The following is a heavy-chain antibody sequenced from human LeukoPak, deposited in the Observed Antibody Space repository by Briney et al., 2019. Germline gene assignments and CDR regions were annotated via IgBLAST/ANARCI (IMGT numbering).Heavy chain of an antibody. V-gene: IGHV3-7*01. CDR1: GFTFSSYW. Sequence: GGSLRLSCAASGFTFSSYWMSWVRQAPGKGLEWVANIKQDGSEKYYVDSVKGRFTISRDNAKNSLYLQMNSLRAEDTAVYYCASLSGAVAGRDPFDYWGQGTLVTVSS. J-gene: IGHJ4*02. CDR2: IKQDGSEK. CDR3: ASLSGAVAGRDPFDY. D-gene: IGHD6-19*01.